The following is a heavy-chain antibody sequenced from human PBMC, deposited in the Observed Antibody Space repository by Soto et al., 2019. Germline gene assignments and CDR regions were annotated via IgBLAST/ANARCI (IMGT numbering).Heavy chain of an antibody. CDR3: TTDDLNLGYCSSTGCSHPRLGMDV. D-gene: IGHD2-2*01. CDR2: IKSKTDGGTT. J-gene: IGHJ6*02. V-gene: IGHV3-15*07. CDR1: GFTFSNAW. Sequence: PGGSLRLSCAASGFTFSNAWMNWVRQAPGKGLEWVGRIKSKTDGGTTDYAAPVKGRFTISRDDSKNTLYLQMNSLKTEDTAVYYCTTDDLNLGYCSSTGCSHPRLGMDVWGQGTTVTGSS.